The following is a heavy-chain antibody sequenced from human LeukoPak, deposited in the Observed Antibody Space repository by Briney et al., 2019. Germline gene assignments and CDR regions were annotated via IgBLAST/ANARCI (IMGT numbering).Heavy chain of an antibody. CDR2: IDPSDSYT. CDR1: GYSFTSYW. J-gene: IGHJ5*02. CDR3: ARHLMVRGVPYWFDP. D-gene: IGHD3-10*01. Sequence: GESLKISCKGSGYSFTSYWISWVRQMPGKGLEWMGRIDPSDSYTNYSPSFQGHVTISADKSISTAYLQWSSLKASDTALYYCARHLMVRGVPYWFDPWGQGTLVTVSS. V-gene: IGHV5-10-1*01.